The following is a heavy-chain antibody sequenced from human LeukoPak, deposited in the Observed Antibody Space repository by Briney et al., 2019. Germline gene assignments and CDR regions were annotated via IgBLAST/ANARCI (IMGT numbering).Heavy chain of an antibody. CDR1: GGTSSSYT. J-gene: IGHJ6*02. V-gene: IGHV1-69*04. CDR3: AREEPYGMDV. Sequence: SVKVSCKASGGTSSSYTISWVRQAPGQGLEWMGRIIPILGIANYAQKFQGRVTITADKSTSTAYMELSSLRSEDTAVYYCAREEPYGMDVWGQGTTVTVTS. CDR2: IIPILGIA.